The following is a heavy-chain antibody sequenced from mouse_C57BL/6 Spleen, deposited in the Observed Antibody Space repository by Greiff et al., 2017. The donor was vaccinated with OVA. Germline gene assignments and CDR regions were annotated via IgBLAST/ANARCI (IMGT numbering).Heavy chain of an antibody. J-gene: IGHJ1*03. CDR2: IYPGDGDT. CDR3: ARSGTVGYFDV. Sequence: QVQLQQPGAELVKPGASVKMSCKASGYAFSSYWMNWVKQRPGKGLEWIGQIYPGDGDTNYNGKFKGKATLTADKSSSTAYMQLSSLTSEDSAVYFCARSGTVGYFDVWGTGTTVTVSS. CDR1: GYAFSSYW. D-gene: IGHD1-1*01. V-gene: IGHV1-80*01.